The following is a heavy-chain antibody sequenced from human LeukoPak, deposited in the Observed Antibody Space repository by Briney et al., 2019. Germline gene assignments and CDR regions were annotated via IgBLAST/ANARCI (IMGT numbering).Heavy chain of an antibody. CDR3: AKGGSPSGPYYYGMDV. V-gene: IGHV1-18*01. D-gene: IGHD6-6*01. CDR1: GYTFTSYG. CDR2: ISAYNGNT. J-gene: IGHJ6*02. Sequence: ASVKVSCKASGYTFTSYGISWVRQAPGQGLEWMGWISAYNGNTNYAQKLQGRVTMTTDTSTSTAYMELRSLRSDDTAVYYCAKGGSPSGPYYYGMDVWGQGTTVTVSS.